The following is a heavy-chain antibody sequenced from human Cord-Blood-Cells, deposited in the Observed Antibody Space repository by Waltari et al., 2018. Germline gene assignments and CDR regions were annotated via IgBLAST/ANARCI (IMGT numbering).Heavy chain of an antibody. D-gene: IGHD6-6*01. CDR1: GGSISSSSYY. J-gene: IGHJ4*02. CDR3: ARDDGQLVPFDY. V-gene: IGHV4-39*02. Sequence: LQLQESGPGLVKPSETLSLTCTVSGGSISSSSYYWGWIRQPPGKGLEWIGGIYYSGRTYYNPSLKSRVTISVDTSKNQFSLKLSSVTAADTAVYYCARDDGQLVPFDYWGQGTLVTVSS. CDR2: IYYSGRT.